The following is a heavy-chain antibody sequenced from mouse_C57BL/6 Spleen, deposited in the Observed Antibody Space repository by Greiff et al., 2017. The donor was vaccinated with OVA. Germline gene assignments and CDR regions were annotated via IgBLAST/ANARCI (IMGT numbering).Heavy chain of an antibody. CDR1: GYTFTSYW. Sequence: QVQLQQPGAELVRPGTSVKLSCKASGYTFTSYWMHWVKQRPGQGLEWIGVIDPSDSYNNYNQKFKGKATLTVDTSSITAYMQLSSLASEDSAVYYCAREYYGKVAMDYWGQGTSVTVSS. CDR2: IDPSDSYN. D-gene: IGHD2-1*01. V-gene: IGHV1-59*01. J-gene: IGHJ4*01. CDR3: AREYYGKVAMDY.